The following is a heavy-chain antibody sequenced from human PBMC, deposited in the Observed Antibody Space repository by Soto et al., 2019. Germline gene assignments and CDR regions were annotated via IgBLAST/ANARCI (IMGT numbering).Heavy chain of an antibody. CDR2: MKEDGSEI. D-gene: IGHD3-16*01. CDR3: ARDRPGGFFDY. J-gene: IGHJ4*02. V-gene: IGHV3-7*01. CDR1: GFPFSSYW. Sequence: EGQLVESGGGLVQPGGSLRLSCAASGFPFSSYWLSWVRQAPGTGLEWVANMKEDGSEISYMDSAKGRFTISRDNAKNSLYQQMTGLRAEDTAVYYCARDRPGGFFDYWGPGTLVTVSS.